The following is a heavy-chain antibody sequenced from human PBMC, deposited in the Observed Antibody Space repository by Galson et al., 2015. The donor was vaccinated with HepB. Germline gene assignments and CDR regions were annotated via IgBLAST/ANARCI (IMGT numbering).Heavy chain of an antibody. CDR1: GFSFGTYD. D-gene: IGHD4-17*01. V-gene: IGHV3-13*01. CDR3: ARWGIGDYGDYTTATNIDY. CDR2: IGTVGDT. J-gene: IGHJ4*02. Sequence: SLRLSCAASGFSFGTYDMHWVRQAAGNGLEWVSGIGTVGDTYYPDSLKGRFTISRENASNSLHLQMNNLRAGDTAVYYCARWGIGDYGDYTTATNIDYWGQGTLVTVSS.